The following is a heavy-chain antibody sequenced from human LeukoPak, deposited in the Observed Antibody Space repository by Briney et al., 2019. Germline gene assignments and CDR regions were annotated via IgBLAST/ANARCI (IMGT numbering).Heavy chain of an antibody. Sequence: PGRSLRLSCAASGFTFSSYAMHWVRQAPGKGLEWVAVISYDGSNKYYADSVKGRFTISRDNSKNTLYLQMNSLMAEDTAVYYCAKAPVTTCRGAYCYPFDYWGQGTLVTVSS. CDR2: ISYDGSNK. J-gene: IGHJ4*02. CDR3: AKAPVTTCRGAYCYPFDY. V-gene: IGHV3-30*04. CDR1: GFTFSSYA. D-gene: IGHD2-21*01.